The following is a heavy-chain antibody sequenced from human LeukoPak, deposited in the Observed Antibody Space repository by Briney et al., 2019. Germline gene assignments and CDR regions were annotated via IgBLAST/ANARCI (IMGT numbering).Heavy chain of an antibody. V-gene: IGHV4-59*12. CDR1: GASISSYW. Sequence: SETLSLTCTVSGASISSYWWSWIRQPPGKGLEWIGYIHFSGNTNTKSSLKSRVTISADTSKNQFSLKLSSVTAADTAVYYCARPSKQRGDAFDIWGQGTMVTVSS. D-gene: IGHD1/OR15-1a*01. CDR2: IHFSGNT. J-gene: IGHJ3*02. CDR3: ARPSKQRGDAFDI.